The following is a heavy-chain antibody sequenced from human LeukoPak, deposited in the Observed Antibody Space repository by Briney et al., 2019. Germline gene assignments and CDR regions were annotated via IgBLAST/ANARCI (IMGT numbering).Heavy chain of an antibody. CDR2: INPNSGGT. V-gene: IGHV1-2*02. D-gene: IGHD3-22*01. Sequence: ASVKVSCKASGYTFTGYYMHWVRQAPGQGLEWMGWINPNSGGTNYAQKFQGRVTMTRDTSISTAYMELSRLRSDDTAVYYCARGLSGFYPYFDYLGQGTLVTVSS. J-gene: IGHJ4*02. CDR1: GYTFTGYY. CDR3: ARGLSGFYPYFDY.